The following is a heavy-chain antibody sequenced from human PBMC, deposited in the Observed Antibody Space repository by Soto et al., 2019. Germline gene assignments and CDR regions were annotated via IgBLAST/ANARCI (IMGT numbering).Heavy chain of an antibody. CDR1: RGSISSSSSY. CDR2: VYYGGST. D-gene: IGHD3-22*01. J-gene: IGHJ3*02. Sequence: QLQLQEWGPGLVKPSETLSLTCSVSRGSISSSSSYWGWIRQPPGKGLEWIGSVYYGGSTYYKPYLKWRATISGDTSNKQFSLRRSSVTAEDKAVYYCARDISGSSALDIWGQGTMVTVSS. CDR3: ARDISGSSALDI. V-gene: IGHV4-39*01.